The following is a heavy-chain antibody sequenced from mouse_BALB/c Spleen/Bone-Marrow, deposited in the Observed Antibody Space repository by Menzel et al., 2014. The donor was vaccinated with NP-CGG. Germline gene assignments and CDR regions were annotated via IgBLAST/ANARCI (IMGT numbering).Heavy chain of an antibody. CDR3: AREEYGQKVYAMDY. D-gene: IGHD2-10*02. V-gene: IGHV5-6-5*01. CDR1: GFTFSGYA. Sequence: DVKLVESGGGLVKPGGSLKLSCAASGFTFSGYAMSWVRQTPEKRLEWVASISSGGSTYYPDSVKGRFTISRDNARNILYLQMSSLRSEDTAMYYCAREEYGQKVYAMDYWGQGTSVTVSS. J-gene: IGHJ4*01. CDR2: ISSGGST.